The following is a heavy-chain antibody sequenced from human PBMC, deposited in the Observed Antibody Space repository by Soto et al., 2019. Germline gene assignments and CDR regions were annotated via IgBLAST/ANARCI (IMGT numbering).Heavy chain of an antibody. Sequence: QVQLQQWGAGLLKPSDTLSLTCAVYVGSFSGYYWTWIRQAPGEGLEWVGEINHRGGTNYSPSLKSRVTKAVATSNNHISLDLRYVTVAGTAVYYCARDAVGGVTGAGNWYFDVWGHGTLVTVSS. CDR2: INHRGGT. J-gene: IGHJ2*01. D-gene: IGHD2-21*02. CDR1: VGSFSGYY. CDR3: ARDAVGGVTGAGNWYFDV. V-gene: IGHV4-34*01.